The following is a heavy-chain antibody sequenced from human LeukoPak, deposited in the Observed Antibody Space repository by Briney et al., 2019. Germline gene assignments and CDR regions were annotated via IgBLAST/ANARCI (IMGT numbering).Heavy chain of an antibody. V-gene: IGHV3-30*04. Sequence: GGSLRLSCAASGFTFSSYAMHWVRQAPGKGLEWVTVISYDGSNKYYADSVKGRFTISRDNSKNTLYLQMNSLRAEDTAVYYCARVRPTQSRYYDSSGYPLGYWGQGTLVTVSS. J-gene: IGHJ4*02. CDR3: ARVRPTQSRYYDSSGYPLGY. CDR2: ISYDGSNK. CDR1: GFTFSSYA. D-gene: IGHD3-22*01.